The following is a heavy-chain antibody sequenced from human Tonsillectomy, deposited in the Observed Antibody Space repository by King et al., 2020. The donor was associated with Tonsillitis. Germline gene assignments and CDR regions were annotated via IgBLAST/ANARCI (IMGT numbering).Heavy chain of an antibody. V-gene: IGHV3-23*04. CDR3: AKVVSTAMVYYFDY. Sequence: DVQLVGSGGGLVQPGGSLRLSCAASGFTFSSSAMAWVRQAPGKGPEWVSGISGSGGSTYYADSVKGRFTISRDNSKNTLYLQMNILGAEDTALYYCAKVVSTAMVYYFDYWGQGALVTVSS. J-gene: IGHJ4*02. D-gene: IGHD5-18*01. CDR2: ISGSGGST. CDR1: GFTFSSSA.